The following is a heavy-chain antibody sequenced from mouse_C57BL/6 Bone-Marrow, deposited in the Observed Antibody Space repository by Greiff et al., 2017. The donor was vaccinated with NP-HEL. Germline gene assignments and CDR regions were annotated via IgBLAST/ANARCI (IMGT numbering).Heavy chain of an antibody. J-gene: IGHJ3*01. D-gene: IGHD2-12*01. CDR3: ARYSYWGFAY. CDR2: IYPGSGNT. CDR1: GYSFTSYY. Sequence: QVQLQQSGPELVKPGASVKISCKASGYSFTSYYIHWVKQRPGQGLEWIGWIYPGSGNTKYNEKFKGKATLTADTSSSTAYMQLSSLTSEDSAVYYCARYSYWGFAYWGQGTLVTVSA. V-gene: IGHV1-66*01.